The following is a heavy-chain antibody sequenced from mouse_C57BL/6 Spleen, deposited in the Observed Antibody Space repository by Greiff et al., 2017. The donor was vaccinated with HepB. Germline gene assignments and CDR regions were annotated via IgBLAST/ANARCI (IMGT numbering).Heavy chain of an antibody. CDR3: ARVLPYYYAMDY. CDR1: GFTFSDYY. Sequence: EVKVVESEGGLVQPGSSMKLSCTASGFTFSDYYMAWVRQVPEKGLDWVANINYDGSSTYYLDSLKSRFIISRDNAKNILYLQMSSLKSEDTATYYCARVLPYYYAMDYWGQGTSVTVSS. V-gene: IGHV5-16*01. J-gene: IGHJ4*01. CDR2: INYDGSST. D-gene: IGHD1-1*01.